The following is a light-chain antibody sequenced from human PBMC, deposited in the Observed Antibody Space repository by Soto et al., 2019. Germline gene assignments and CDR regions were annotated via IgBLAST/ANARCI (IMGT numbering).Light chain of an antibody. CDR3: QQYGSSPQT. V-gene: IGKV3-20*01. CDR2: GAS. Sequence: EIVLTQSPGTLSLSPGERATFSCRASQSVSSYLAWYQQKPGQAPRLLIYGASSRATGIPDRFSGSGSGTDFTLTISRLEPEDFAVYYCQQYGSSPQTFGQGTKVDIK. J-gene: IGKJ1*01. CDR1: QSVSSY.